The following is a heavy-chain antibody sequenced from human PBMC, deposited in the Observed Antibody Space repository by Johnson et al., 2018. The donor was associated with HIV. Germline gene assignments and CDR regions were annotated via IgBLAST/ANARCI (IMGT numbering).Heavy chain of an antibody. V-gene: IGHV3-20*04. D-gene: IGHD6-13*01. CDR1: GFTFDDFG. Sequence: VLLVESGGGVVRPGGSLRLSCAASGFTFDDFGMGWVRQAPGKGLEWVSGINWNGGSTGYADSVKGRFTISRDNARNSLYLQMNSLRAEDTAVYYCARVPSAAAGSRGGAFDIWGQGTMVTVSS. CDR2: INWNGGST. J-gene: IGHJ3*02. CDR3: ARVPSAAAGSRGGAFDI.